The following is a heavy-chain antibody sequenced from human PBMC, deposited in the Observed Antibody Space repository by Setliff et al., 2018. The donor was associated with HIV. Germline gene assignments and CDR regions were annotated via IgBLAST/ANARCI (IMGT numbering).Heavy chain of an antibody. CDR3: VRSGYSGHFDV. Sequence: PSETLSLTCVVSGYSISSGYFWGWIRQPPGKGLEWIGTMFSSGTAYYNPSLKSRVIISVDTSKNQFSLKLSSVTAADTAVYYCVRSGYSGHFDVWGQGTMVTVSS. V-gene: IGHV4-38-2*01. CDR1: GYSISSGYF. D-gene: IGHD5-12*01. CDR2: MFSSGTA. J-gene: IGHJ3*01.